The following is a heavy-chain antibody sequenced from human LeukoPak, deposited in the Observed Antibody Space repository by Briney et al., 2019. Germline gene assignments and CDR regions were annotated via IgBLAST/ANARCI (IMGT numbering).Heavy chain of an antibody. D-gene: IGHD4-17*01. CDR3: ARDPKGPDDYVPDY. V-gene: IGHV3-21*01. CDR2: ISSSSSYI. Sequence: GGSLRLSCAASGFTFSSYSMNWVRQAPGKGLKWVSSISSSSSYIYYADSVKGRFTISRDNAKNSLYLQMTSLRAEDTAVYYCARDPKGPDDYVPDYWGQGTLVTVSS. J-gene: IGHJ4*02. CDR1: GFTFSSYS.